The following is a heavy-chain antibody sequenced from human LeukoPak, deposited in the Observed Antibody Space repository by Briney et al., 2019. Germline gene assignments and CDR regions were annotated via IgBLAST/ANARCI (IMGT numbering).Heavy chain of an antibody. D-gene: IGHD4-11*01. CDR2: IKQDGSEK. CDR1: GFTFSSYW. J-gene: IGHJ6*02. CDR3: ARGYSNPYYCMDV. V-gene: IGHV3-7*04. Sequence: EGSLRLSCAASGFTFSSYWMSWVRQAPGKGLEWVANIKQDGSEKYYVDSVKGRFTISRDNAKNSLYLQMNSLRAEDTAVYYCARGYSNPYYCMDVWGQGTTVTVSS.